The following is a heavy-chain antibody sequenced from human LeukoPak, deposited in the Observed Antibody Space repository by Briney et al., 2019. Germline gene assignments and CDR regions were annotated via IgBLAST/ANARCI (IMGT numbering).Heavy chain of an antibody. CDR3: ARVVVVVAVVDP. D-gene: IGHD2-15*01. V-gene: IGHV4-38-2*02. CDR1: GYSISSGYY. J-gene: IGHJ5*02. Sequence: SETLSLTCTVSGYSISSGYYWGWIRQPPGKGLEWIGSIYHSGSTYYNPSLKSRVTISVDTSKNQFSLKLSSVTAADTAVYYCARVVVVVAVVDPWGQGTLVTVSS. CDR2: IYHSGST.